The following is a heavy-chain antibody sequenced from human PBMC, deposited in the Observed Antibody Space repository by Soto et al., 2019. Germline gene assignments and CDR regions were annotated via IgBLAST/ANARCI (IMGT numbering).Heavy chain of an antibody. D-gene: IGHD5-12*01. CDR2: ISAYNGNT. V-gene: IGHV1-18*01. CDR3: ARGYSGYDDFDS. Sequence: HVQLVQSGAEVKKPGASVKVSCKASGYTFTSYGISWVRQAPGQGLEWMGWISAYNGNTNYAQNLQGRVTMTTDTSSSTAYMERKSLGSDDTAVYYCARGYSGYDDFDSWGQGTLVTVSS. J-gene: IGHJ4*02. CDR1: GYTFTSYG.